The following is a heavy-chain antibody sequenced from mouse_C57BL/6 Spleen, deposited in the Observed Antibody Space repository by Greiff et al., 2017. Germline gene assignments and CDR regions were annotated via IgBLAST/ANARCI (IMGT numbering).Heavy chain of an antibody. CDR1: GFTFSDYG. J-gene: IGHJ4*01. CDR3: ARNGNYVLYAMDY. Sequence: EVKVVESGGGLVKPGGSLKLSCAASGFTFSDYGMHWVRQAPEKGLEWVAYISSGSSTIYYADTVKGRFTISRDNAKNTLFLQMTSLRSEDTAMYYGARNGNYVLYAMDYWGQGTSVTVSS. V-gene: IGHV5-17*01. CDR2: ISSGSSTI. D-gene: IGHD2-1*01.